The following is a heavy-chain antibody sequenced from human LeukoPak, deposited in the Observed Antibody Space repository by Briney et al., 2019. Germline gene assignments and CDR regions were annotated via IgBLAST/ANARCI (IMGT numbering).Heavy chain of an antibody. V-gene: IGHV3-48*02. D-gene: IGHD4-17*01. CDR2: ISSSSSTI. J-gene: IGHJ4*02. Sequence: GGSLRLSCAASGFTVSSNYMSWVRQAPGKGLEWVSYISSSSSTIYYADSVKGRFTISRDNAKNSLYLQMNSLRDEDTAVYYCARDSYGDYRSFDYWGQGTLVTVSS. CDR3: ARDSYGDYRSFDY. CDR1: GFTVSSNY.